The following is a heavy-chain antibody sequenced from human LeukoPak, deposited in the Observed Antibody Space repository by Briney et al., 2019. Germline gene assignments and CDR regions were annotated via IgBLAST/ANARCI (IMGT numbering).Heavy chain of an antibody. Sequence: GGSLRLSCAASGFTFSSYWMSWVRQAPGKGLEWVANIKQDGSEKYYVDSVKGRFTISRDNAKNSLYLQMNSLRVEDTAVYYCARAGKYYDFWSGDYWGQGTLVTVSS. CDR1: GFTFSSYW. J-gene: IGHJ4*02. D-gene: IGHD3-3*01. V-gene: IGHV3-7*01. CDR2: IKQDGSEK. CDR3: ARAGKYYDFWSGDY.